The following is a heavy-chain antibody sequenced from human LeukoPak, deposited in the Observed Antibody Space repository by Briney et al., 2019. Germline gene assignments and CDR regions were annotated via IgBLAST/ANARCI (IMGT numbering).Heavy chain of an antibody. CDR2: ISTDASST. D-gene: IGHD4-11*01. Sequence: EAGGSLRLSCAGSGFTFSSYWMHWVRRAPGKGLVWVSRISTDASSTTYADSVKGRFTISRDNAKGTLYLQMSSLRAEDTAVYYCTGHHQAYSRTYWGQGTLVTVSS. V-gene: IGHV3-74*01. J-gene: IGHJ4*02. CDR3: TGHHQAYSRTY. CDR1: GFTFSSYW.